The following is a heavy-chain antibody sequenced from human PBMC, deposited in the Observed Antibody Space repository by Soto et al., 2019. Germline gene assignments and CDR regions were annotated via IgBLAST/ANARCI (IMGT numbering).Heavy chain of an antibody. CDR2: IYYSGST. CDR3: ARLWGGDCGGDCYSFDR. CDR1: GASISSYY. J-gene: IGHJ3*02. V-gene: IGHV4-59*08. Sequence: QVQLQESGPGLVKPSETLSLTCTVSGASISSYYWSWIRQPPGKGLGGIGYIYYSGSTNYNPSLKSRVTRSVDRSKNHFSLKLGSVTAADTAVYYCARLWGGDCGGDCYSFDRWGQGTKVTVSS. D-gene: IGHD2-21*02.